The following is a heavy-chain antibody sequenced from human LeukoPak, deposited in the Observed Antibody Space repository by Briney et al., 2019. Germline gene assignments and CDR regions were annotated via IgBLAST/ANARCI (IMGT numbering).Heavy chain of an antibody. Sequence: GGSLRLSCAASGFTFSSYGMSWVRQAPGKGLEWVSSISGSGGSKYYADSVKGRFTISSDNSKNTLYLQMNSLGAEDTAVYYCAKGYCGGDCYYYYYYMDAWGKGTTVTVSS. CDR3: AKGYCGGDCYYYYYYMDA. V-gene: IGHV3-23*01. J-gene: IGHJ6*03. D-gene: IGHD2-21*01. CDR1: GFTFSSYG. CDR2: ISGSGGSK.